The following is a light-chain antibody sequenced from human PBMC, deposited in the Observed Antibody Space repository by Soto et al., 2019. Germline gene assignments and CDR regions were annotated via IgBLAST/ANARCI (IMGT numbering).Light chain of an antibody. V-gene: IGLV2-23*02. CDR3: CSYAGNNALV. CDR2: EVS. Sequence: QSALTQPASVSGSRGQSITISCTGTSSNVGSYNFVSWYRQYPGKAPELIIYEVSQRPSTFFNRFSGSKSGNTASLTISGLQSGDEADYYCCSYAGNNALVFGGGTQLTVL. CDR1: SSNVGSYNF. J-gene: IGLJ3*02.